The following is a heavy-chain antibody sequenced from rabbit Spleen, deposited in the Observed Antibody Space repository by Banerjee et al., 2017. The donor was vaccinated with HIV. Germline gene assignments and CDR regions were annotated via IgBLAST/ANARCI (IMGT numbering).Heavy chain of an antibody. CDR1: GFDFSNYG. Sequence: EQLVESGGGLVQPGGSLKLSCKASGFDFSNYGVSWVRQAPGKGLEWIGYIDPLFGTTYYANWVNGRFTISSHNAQNTLYLQLSSLTAADTATYFCVRGASSSGYYSLWGPGTLVTVS. CDR2: IDPLFGTT. D-gene: IGHD1-1*01. J-gene: IGHJ4*01. V-gene: IGHV1S47*01. CDR3: VRGASSSGYYSL.